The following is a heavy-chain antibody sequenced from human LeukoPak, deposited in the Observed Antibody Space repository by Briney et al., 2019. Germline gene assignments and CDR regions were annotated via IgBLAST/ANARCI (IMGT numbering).Heavy chain of an antibody. CDR1: GGSISSTNYH. J-gene: IGHJ4*02. Sequence: SETLSLTCTVSGGSISSTNYHWGWIRQPPGKGLEWIGSIYYSGSTYYNPSLKSRATISVDTSKNQFSLKLSSVTAADTAVYYCARPLVGTTDYFDYWGQGTLVTVSP. D-gene: IGHD1-26*01. V-gene: IGHV4-39*01. CDR2: IYYSGST. CDR3: ARPLVGTTDYFDY.